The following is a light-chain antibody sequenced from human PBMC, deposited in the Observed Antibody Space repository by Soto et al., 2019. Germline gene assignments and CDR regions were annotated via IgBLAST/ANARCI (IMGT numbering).Light chain of an antibody. CDR3: QQYNDYPWT. Sequence: DIQMTQSPSTLSASVGDRVIITCRASQSISSWLAWYPQKPGKAPKLLIYKASSLESGVPSRFSGSGSGTEFTLTISSLQPDDFATYYCQQYNDYPWTFGQGTKVEIK. CDR1: QSISSW. J-gene: IGKJ1*01. V-gene: IGKV1-5*03. CDR2: KAS.